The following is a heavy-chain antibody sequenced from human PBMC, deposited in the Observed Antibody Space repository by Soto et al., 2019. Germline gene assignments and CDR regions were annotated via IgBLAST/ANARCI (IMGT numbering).Heavy chain of an antibody. Sequence: PGGSLRLSCAASGFTFSSYSMNWVRQAPGKGLEWVSSISSSSSYIYYADSVKGRFTISRDNAKNSLYLQMNSLRAEDTAVYYCARGGVQYYYDSSGYYLFEYWGQGTLVTVSS. CDR2: ISSSSSYI. J-gene: IGHJ4*02. D-gene: IGHD3-22*01. CDR3: ARGGVQYYYDSSGYYLFEY. V-gene: IGHV3-21*01. CDR1: GFTFSSYS.